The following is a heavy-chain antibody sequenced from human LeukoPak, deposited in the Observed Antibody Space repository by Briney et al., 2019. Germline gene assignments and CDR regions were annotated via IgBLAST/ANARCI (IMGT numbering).Heavy chain of an antibody. Sequence: GGSLRLSCVASGFSFSSYAMHWVRQAPGKGLEWVAFIRYDGDRQYYADSVKGRFTISRDNSKNTLFLQMNGLRDEDTAVYYCAKEGNGGDDAFDMWGQGAMVIVSS. CDR2: IRYDGDRQ. J-gene: IGHJ3*02. D-gene: IGHD2-21*01. CDR1: GFSFSSYA. CDR3: AKEGNGGDDAFDM. V-gene: IGHV3-30*02.